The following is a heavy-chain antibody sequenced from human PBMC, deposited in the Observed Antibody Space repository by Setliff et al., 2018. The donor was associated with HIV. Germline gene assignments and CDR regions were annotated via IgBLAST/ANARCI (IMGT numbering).Heavy chain of an antibody. CDR3: ARTEAYNNYEDY. V-gene: IGHV5-51*01. D-gene: IGHD3-10*01. Sequence: GESLKISCRGSGYTFTNYWIGWVRQMPGRGLEWMGIIYPGDSDTRYSPSFEGQVTMSADKSINTAYLQWNSLRSDDTAVYYCARTEAYNNYEDYWGQGTQVTVSS. CDR2: IYPGDSDT. CDR1: GYTFTNYW. J-gene: IGHJ4*02.